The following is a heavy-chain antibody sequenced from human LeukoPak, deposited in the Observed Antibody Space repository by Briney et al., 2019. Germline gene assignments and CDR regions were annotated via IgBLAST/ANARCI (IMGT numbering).Heavy chain of an antibody. J-gene: IGHJ5*02. V-gene: IGHV3-15*01. CDR1: GFTFSNVW. CDR3: TTDLPP. CDR2: IRSKIDGGTT. Sequence: PGGSLRLSCVASGFTFSNVWMAWVRQAPGKGLEWVGRIRSKIDGGTTDYAAPVKGRITISRDDSKSTLYLQMNSLRIEDTAVYYCTTDLPPWGQGGLVTVSS.